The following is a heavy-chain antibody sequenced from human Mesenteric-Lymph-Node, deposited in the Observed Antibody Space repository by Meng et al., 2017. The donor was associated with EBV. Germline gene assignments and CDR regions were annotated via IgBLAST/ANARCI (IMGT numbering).Heavy chain of an antibody. CDR3: GRDQGRELINH. D-gene: IGHD1-7*01. Sequence: QVCVRESGPGLGKPPGPLSHSGPVSGESISSGIWWRWARQSPGKGLEWIGVVYHRGDTNYNPSLKSRVDISVDKSKNQFYLSLFSVTAADTAVYYCGRDQGRELINHWGQGTLVTVSS. V-gene: IGHV4-4*03. CDR2: VYHRGDT. CDR1: GESISSGIW. J-gene: IGHJ4*02.